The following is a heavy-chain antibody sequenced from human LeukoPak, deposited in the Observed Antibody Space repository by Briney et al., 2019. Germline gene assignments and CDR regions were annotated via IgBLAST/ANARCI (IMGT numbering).Heavy chain of an antibody. Sequence: ASVKVSCKASGGTFSGYAISWVRQAPGQGLEWMGGIIPIFGTANYAQKFQGRVTITADESTSTAYMELSSLRSEDTAVYYCASGQRITMVRGVMGNWFDPWGQGTLVTVSS. CDR3: ASGQRITMVRGVMGNWFDP. CDR1: GGTFSGYA. CDR2: IIPIFGTA. D-gene: IGHD3-10*01. V-gene: IGHV1-69*13. J-gene: IGHJ5*02.